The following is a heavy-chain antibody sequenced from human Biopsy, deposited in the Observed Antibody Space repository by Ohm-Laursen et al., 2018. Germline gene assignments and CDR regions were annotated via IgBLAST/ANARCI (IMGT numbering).Heavy chain of an antibody. D-gene: IGHD3-10*01. V-gene: IGHV4-59*08. J-gene: IGHJ3*01. CDR2: IYYRGNT. Sequence: GTLSLTCAVSGDSITSYFWNWIRQAPGKGLEWIGNIYYRGNTNYSPSLKSRATISLDSSKSQFSLNLNSVTATDTAVYYCARRLPLRGFAFDVWGQGTVVTVS. CDR1: GDSITSYF. CDR3: ARRLPLRGFAFDV.